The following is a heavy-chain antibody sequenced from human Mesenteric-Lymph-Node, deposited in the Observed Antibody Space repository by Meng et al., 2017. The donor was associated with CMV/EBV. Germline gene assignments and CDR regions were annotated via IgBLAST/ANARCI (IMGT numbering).Heavy chain of an antibody. D-gene: IGHD3-22*01. CDR1: YL. J-gene: IGHJ5*02. Sequence: YLWGRIPPAPGQGPASIWNFLYWWATLQHPSLKRRVTLSVDTSKNQFSLKVSSVTAADTAVYYCARGTHYYDSSGYYYNWFDPWGQGTLVTVSS. V-gene: IGHV4-39*01. CDR2: FLYWWAT. CDR3: ARGTHYYDSSGYYYNWFDP.